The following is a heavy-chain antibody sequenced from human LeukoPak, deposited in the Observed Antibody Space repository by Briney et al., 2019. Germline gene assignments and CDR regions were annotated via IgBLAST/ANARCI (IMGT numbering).Heavy chain of an antibody. J-gene: IGHJ6*03. CDR2: IKQDGSEK. CDR1: GFTFSSYW. D-gene: IGHD1-26*01. CDR3: ARDNSGSYPDYYYYMDV. Sequence: GGSLRLSCAASGFTFSSYWMSWVRQAPGKGLEWVANIKQDGSEKYYVDSVKGRFTISRDNAKNSLYLQMNSLRAEDTAVYYCARDNSGSYPDYYYYMDVWGKGTTVTVSS. V-gene: IGHV3-7*01.